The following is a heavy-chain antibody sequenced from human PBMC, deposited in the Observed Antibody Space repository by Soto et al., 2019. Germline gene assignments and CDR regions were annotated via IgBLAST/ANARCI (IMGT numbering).Heavy chain of an antibody. D-gene: IGHD3-3*01. J-gene: IGHJ4*02. V-gene: IGHV3-33*01. Sequence: QVQLVESGGGVVQPGRSLRLSCAASGFTFSSYGMHWVRQAPGEGLEWVAVIWYDGSNKYYADSVKGRFTISRDNSKNTLYLQMNSLRAVDTDVYYCARDLERCLQFGLTGFDYWGQGTLVTVSS. CDR3: ARDLERCLQFGLTGFDY. CDR2: IWYDGSNK. CDR1: GFTFSSYG.